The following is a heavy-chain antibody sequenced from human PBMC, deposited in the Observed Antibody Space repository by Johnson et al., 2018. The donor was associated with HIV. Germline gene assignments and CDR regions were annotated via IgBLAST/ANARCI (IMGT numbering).Heavy chain of an antibody. CDR2: ISSGGST. V-gene: IGHV3-53*04. D-gene: IGHD2-15*01. Sequence: VQLVESGGGLVQPGPSLRLSCAASGFTVSSNYMSWVRQAPGLGLEWVSVISSGGSTHYADSVKGRLTISRHNPKNTLYLQMNSLRAEDTAVYYCAKDAYCSGGRCYGFGAFDIWGQGTMVTVSS. CDR1: GFTVSSNY. CDR3: AKDAYCSGGRCYGFGAFDI. J-gene: IGHJ3*02.